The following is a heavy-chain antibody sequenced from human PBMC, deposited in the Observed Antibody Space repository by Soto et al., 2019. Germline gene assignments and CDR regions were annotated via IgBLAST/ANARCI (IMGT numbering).Heavy chain of an antibody. V-gene: IGHV3-33*01. CDR3: ARDFPMGNYFYYAMDV. CDR1: GFSFSRFG. Sequence: QAQLVESGGGVVQPGRSLRLSCGASGFSFSRFGMHWVRQAPGKGLEWVAVMWYNGNDKYYADSVKGRFTISRDVPKNTLYLQMNSLRAEDTAVYYCARDFPMGNYFYYAMDVWGQGTTVTVSS. CDR2: MWYNGNDK. J-gene: IGHJ6*02. D-gene: IGHD1-26*01.